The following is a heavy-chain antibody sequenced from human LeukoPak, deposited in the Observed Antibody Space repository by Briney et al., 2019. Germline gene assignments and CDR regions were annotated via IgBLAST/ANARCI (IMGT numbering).Heavy chain of an antibody. J-gene: IGHJ4*02. Sequence: AGGSLRLSCAASGFTFSSYAMSWVRQAPGKGLEWVSAISGSGGSTYFADSVKGRFTISRDNSKNTLYLQMNSLRAEDTAVYYCAKEYDYGGNSFSLDYWGQGTLVTVSS. CDR2: ISGSGGST. CDR3: AKEYDYGGNSFSLDY. CDR1: GFTFSSYA. D-gene: IGHD4-23*01. V-gene: IGHV3-23*01.